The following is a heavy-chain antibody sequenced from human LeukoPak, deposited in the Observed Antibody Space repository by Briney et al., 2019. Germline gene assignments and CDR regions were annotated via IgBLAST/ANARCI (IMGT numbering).Heavy chain of an antibody. CDR2: INPSGST. J-gene: IGHJ4*02. V-gene: IGHV4-34*01. CDR1: GGSFSGYY. CDR3: ARDYYYDSSGYYYYFDY. D-gene: IGHD3-22*01. Sequence: SETLSLTCAVYGGSFSGYYWSWIRHPPGKGLEWSGEINPSGSTNYNPSLKCRVTISVDTSKNQFSLKLSSVTAADTAVYYCARDYYYDSSGYYYYFDYWGQGTLVTVSS.